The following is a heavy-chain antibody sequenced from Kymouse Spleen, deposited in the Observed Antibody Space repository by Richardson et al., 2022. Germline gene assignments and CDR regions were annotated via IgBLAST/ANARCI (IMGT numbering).Heavy chain of an antibody. Sequence: QVQLQESGPGLVKPSETLSLTCTVSGGSVSSGSYYWSWIRQPPGKGLEWIGYIYYSGSTNYNPSLKSRVTISVDTSKNQFSLKLSSVTAADTAVYYCARDYDSSGYYYYYYYGMDVWGQGTTVTVSS. V-gene: IGHV4-61*01. CDR2: IYYSGST. CDR3: ARDYDSSGYYYYYYYGMDV. D-gene: IGHD3-22*01. CDR1: GGSVSSGSYY. J-gene: IGHJ6*02.